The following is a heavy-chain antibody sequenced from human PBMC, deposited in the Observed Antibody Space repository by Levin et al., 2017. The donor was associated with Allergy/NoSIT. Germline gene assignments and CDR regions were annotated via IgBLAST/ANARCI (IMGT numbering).Heavy chain of an antibody. V-gene: IGHV4-39*07. Sequence: PSETLSLTCTVSGGSISSSSYYWGWIRQPPGKGLEWIGSIYYSGSTYYNPSLKSRVTISVDTSKNQFSLKLSSVTAADTAVYYCARDKRAHYYYDRLWGQGTLVTVSS. CDR3: ARDKRAHYYYDRL. J-gene: IGHJ4*02. D-gene: IGHD3-10*02. CDR1: GGSISSSSYY. CDR2: IYYSGST.